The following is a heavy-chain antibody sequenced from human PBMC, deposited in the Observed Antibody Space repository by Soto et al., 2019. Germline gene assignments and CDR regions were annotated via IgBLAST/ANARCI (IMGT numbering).Heavy chain of an antibody. V-gene: IGHV4-59*01. CDR2: IYYSGST. CDR1: GGSISSYY. D-gene: IGHD6-19*01. CDR3: AREGWSDAFDI. J-gene: IGHJ3*02. Sequence: SETLSLTCTVSGGSISSYYWSWIRQPPGKGLEWIGYIYYSGSTNYNPSLKSRVTISVDTSKNQFSLKLSSVTAADTAVYYCAREGWSDAFDIWGQGTMVTVSS.